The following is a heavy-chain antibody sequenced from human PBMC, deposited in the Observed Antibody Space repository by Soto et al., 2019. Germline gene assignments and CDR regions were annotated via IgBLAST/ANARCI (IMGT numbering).Heavy chain of an antibody. V-gene: IGHV3-48*02. J-gene: IGHJ4*02. D-gene: IGHD6-6*01. CDR1: GFTFSYYN. CDR3: ARDGESSSSSDFDY. CDR2: IRSNSCNT. Sequence: GGSLRLSCAASGFTFSYYNMHWVRQAPGKGLEWISFIRSNSCNTYYADSVKGRFTISRDNAKNSLYLQMNSLRDEDTAVYYCARDGESSSSSDFDYWGQGT.